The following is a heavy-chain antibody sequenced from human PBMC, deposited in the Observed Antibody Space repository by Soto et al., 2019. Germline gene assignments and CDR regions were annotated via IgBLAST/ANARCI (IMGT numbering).Heavy chain of an antibody. CDR1: GGSISSYY. CDR2: IYYSGST. CDR3: ARGLGVVIPSYYYYYGMDV. Sequence: SETLSLTCTVSGGSISSYYWSWIRQPPGKGLEWIGYIYYSGSTNYNPSLKSRVTISVDTSKNQFSLKLSSVTAADTAVYYCARGLGVVIPSYYYYYGMDVWGQGTTVTVSS. J-gene: IGHJ6*02. V-gene: IGHV4-59*01. D-gene: IGHD3-3*01.